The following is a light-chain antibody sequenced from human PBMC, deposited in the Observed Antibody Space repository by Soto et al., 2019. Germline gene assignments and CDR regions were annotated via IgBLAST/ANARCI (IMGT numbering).Light chain of an antibody. CDR3: CSYASSGTYV. V-gene: IGLV2-23*01. CDR2: EGS. Sequence: ALTQPASVSGSPGQSITISCTGTSSDVGSYNLVSWYQQHPGKAPKLMIYEGSKRPSGISSRFSGSKSGNTASLTISGLQAEDEADFYCCSYASSGTYVFGTGTKLTVL. J-gene: IGLJ1*01. CDR1: SSDVGSYNL.